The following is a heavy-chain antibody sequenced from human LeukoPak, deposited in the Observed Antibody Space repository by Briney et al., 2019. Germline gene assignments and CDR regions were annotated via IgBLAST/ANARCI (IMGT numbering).Heavy chain of an antibody. V-gene: IGHV3-48*01. CDR3: ARPTPGYSSSWYSDDAFDI. CDR2: ISRSSNTV. J-gene: IGHJ3*02. D-gene: IGHD6-13*01. CDR1: GFTFSSHD. Sequence: GGSLRLSCAASGFTFSSHDFHWVCQAPGKGLEWVSYISRSSNTVYYIDSVKGRFTVSRDNAKNSLYLQMSNLRADDTAVYYCARPTPGYSSSWYSDDAFDIWGQGTMVTVSS.